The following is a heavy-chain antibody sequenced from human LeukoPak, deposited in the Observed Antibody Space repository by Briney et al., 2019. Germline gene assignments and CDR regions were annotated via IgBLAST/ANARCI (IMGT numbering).Heavy chain of an antibody. CDR1: GGSVSSGSYN. CDR2: VYYSGST. D-gene: IGHD1-26*01. Sequence: SETLSLTCTVSGGSVSSGSYNWSWMRPPQGQGLEGFGYVYYSGSTNYHPSPESRVTISVDTSKNQLSLKVSSVTAADTAVYYCARTIIVGASYYYGMDVWGQGTTVTVSS. CDR3: ARTIIVGASYYYGMDV. J-gene: IGHJ6*02. V-gene: IGHV4-61*01.